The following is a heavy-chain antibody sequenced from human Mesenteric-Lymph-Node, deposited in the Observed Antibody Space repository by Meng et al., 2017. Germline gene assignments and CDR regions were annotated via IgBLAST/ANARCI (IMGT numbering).Heavy chain of an antibody. CDR2: INAGNGNT. CDR3: ARLGVVSSPDY. D-gene: IGHD3-3*01. V-gene: IGHV1-3*01. Sequence: ASVKVSCKASGGTFSSYAISWVRQAPGQGLEWMGWINAGNGNTKYSQKFQGRVTITRDTSASTAYMELSSLRSEDTAVCYCARLGVVSSPDYWGQGTLVTVSS. CDR1: GGTFSSYA. J-gene: IGHJ4*02.